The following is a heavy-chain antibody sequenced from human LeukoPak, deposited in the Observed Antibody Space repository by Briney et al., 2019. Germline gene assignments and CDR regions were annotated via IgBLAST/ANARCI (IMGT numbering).Heavy chain of an antibody. J-gene: IGHJ6*02. CDR3: ASTTATTASGASYGMDI. Sequence: ASVKVSCKASGYTFTSYDINWVRQATGQGLEWMGWMNPNSGNTGYAQKFQGRVTMTRNTSISTAYMELSSLRSEDTAVYYCASTTATTASGASYGMDIWGQGTTVTVSS. D-gene: IGHD4-17*01. CDR2: MNPNSGNT. CDR1: GYTFTSYD. V-gene: IGHV1-8*01.